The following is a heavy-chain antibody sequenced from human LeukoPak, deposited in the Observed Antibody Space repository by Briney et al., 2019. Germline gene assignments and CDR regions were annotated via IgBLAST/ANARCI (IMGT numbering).Heavy chain of an antibody. Sequence: GESLRLSCVASGFPFSTSVMTWVHQAPGKGLEWVAVISYDGSNKYYADSVKGRFTISRDNSKNTLYLQMNSLRAEDTAVYYCARDLGNDPMVRGVSDYWGQGTLVTVSS. D-gene: IGHD3-10*01. CDR1: GFPFSTSV. J-gene: IGHJ4*02. V-gene: IGHV3-30-3*01. CDR2: ISYDGSNK. CDR3: ARDLGNDPMVRGVSDY.